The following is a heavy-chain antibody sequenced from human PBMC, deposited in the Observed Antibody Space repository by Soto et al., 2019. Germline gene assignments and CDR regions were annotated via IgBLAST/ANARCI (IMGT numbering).Heavy chain of an antibody. D-gene: IGHD3-10*01. V-gene: IGHV5-51*01. J-gene: IGHJ6*02. CDR3: ARWLGVRGVREFYYGMDV. CDR1: GYSFTSYW. CDR2: IYPGDSDT. Sequence: GESLKISCKGSGYSFTSYWIGWVRQMPGKGLEWMGIIYPGDSDTRYSPSFQGQVTISADKSISTAYLQWSSLKASDTAMHYCARWLGVRGVREFYYGMDVWGQGTTVTVSS.